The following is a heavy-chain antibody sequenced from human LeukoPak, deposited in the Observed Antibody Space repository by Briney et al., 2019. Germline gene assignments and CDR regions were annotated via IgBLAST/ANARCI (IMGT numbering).Heavy chain of an antibody. Sequence: PGGSLRLSCAASGFTFSSYAMHWVRQAPGKGLEWVAVISYDGSNKYYADSVKGRFTISRDNSKNTLYLQMNSLRAEDTAVYYCARDALYSYGYVFDYWGQGTLVTVSS. CDR3: ARDALYSYGYVFDY. CDR2: ISYDGSNK. J-gene: IGHJ4*02. D-gene: IGHD5-18*01. V-gene: IGHV3-30*04. CDR1: GFTFSSYA.